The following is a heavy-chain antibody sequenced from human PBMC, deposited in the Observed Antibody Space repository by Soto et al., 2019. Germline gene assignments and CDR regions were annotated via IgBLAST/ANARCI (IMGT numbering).Heavy chain of an antibody. CDR1: GYTFTSYY. V-gene: IGHV1-46*01. J-gene: IGHJ3*02. CDR3: ARDPPPYYYDSSGSFVSGAFDI. CDR2: INPSGGST. Sequence: ASVKVSCKASGYTFTSYYMHWVRQAPGQGLEWMGIINPSGGSTSYAQKFQGRVTMTRDTSTSTVYVELSSLRSEDTAVYYCARDPPPYYYDSSGSFVSGAFDIWGQGTMVTVSS. D-gene: IGHD3-22*01.